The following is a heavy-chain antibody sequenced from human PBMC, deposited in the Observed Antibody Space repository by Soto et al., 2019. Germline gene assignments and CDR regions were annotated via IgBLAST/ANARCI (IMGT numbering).Heavy chain of an antibody. CDR2: IWNNRSNK. V-gene: IGHV3-33*08. J-gene: IGHJ6*02. Sequence: GGSLRLSCAASGFTFSSYSMHWVRQAPGKGLEWVASIWNNRSNKYYADTVKGRFTISRDNAKNTLFLQMNSLRAEDTAVYYCSRVLGLEYGYSIYYYYGMDVWGQGTTVTVSS. CDR3: SRVLGLEYGYSIYYYYGMDV. CDR1: GFTFSSYS. D-gene: IGHD5-18*01.